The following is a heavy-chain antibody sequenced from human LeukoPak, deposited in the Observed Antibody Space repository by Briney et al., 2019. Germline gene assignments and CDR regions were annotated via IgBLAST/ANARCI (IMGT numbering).Heavy chain of an antibody. CDR3: ARIRYYYDSSGFETVWYFDY. V-gene: IGHV4-34*01. D-gene: IGHD3-22*01. Sequence: SETLSLTCAVYGGSFSGYYWSWIRQPPGKGLEWIGEINHSGSTYYNPSLKSRVTISVDTSKNQFSLKLSSVTAADTAVYYCARIRYYYDSSGFETVWYFDYWGQGTLVTVSS. CDR2: INHSGST. CDR1: GGSFSGYY. J-gene: IGHJ4*02.